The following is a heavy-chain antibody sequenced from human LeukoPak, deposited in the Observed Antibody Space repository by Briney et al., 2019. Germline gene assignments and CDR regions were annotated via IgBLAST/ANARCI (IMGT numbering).Heavy chain of an antibody. Sequence: AESLTLSCAASGFPFSSYSLCWIRQAPRKGVEWVLTIHGATCYADSVRGRFTISKDNSKNTLYLQMTSLRADDTALYCCAKGYSSGWYAFDSWGQGTLVTVSS. CDR1: GFPFSSYS. CDR3: AKGYSSGWYAFDS. D-gene: IGHD6-19*01. V-gene: IGHV3-23*01. J-gene: IGHJ4*02. CDR2: IHGAT.